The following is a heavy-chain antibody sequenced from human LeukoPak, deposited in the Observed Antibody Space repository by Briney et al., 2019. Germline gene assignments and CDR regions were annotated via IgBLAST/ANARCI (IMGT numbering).Heavy chain of an antibody. CDR3: AKSGGGSGSYIDF. CDR2: ISASGGST. D-gene: IGHD3-10*01. Sequence: GGSLRLSCAASGFPFSGYAMTWVRQAPGEGLEWVSTISASGGSTYYADSVKGRFTISRDNSKNTLYLQMNSLRAEDAAVYYCAKSGGGSGSYIDFWGQGTLVTVSS. CDR1: GFPFSGYA. J-gene: IGHJ4*02. V-gene: IGHV3-23*01.